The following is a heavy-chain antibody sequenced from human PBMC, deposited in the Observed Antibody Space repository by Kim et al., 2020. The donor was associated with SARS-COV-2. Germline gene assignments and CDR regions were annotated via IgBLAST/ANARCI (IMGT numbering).Heavy chain of an antibody. CDR2: IYPGDSDT. D-gene: IGHD6-19*01. CDR1: GYNFRDFW. Sequence: GESLKISCQGSGYNFRDFWIVWVRQMPGKGLEVMGIIYPGDSDTRYTPSFRGQVTISADTSTRTAYLHWSGLKASDSAIYYCTRLSWGAGMIFHKEQREGRQGFDVWGQGTTVTVSS. V-gene: IGHV5-51*01. CDR3: TRLSWGAGMIFHKEQREGRQGFDV. J-gene: IGHJ6*02.